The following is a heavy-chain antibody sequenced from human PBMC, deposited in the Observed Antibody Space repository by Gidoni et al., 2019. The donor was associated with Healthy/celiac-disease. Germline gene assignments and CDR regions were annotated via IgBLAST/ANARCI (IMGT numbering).Heavy chain of an antibody. D-gene: IGHD6-19*01. CDR3: AKSRPKYSSGWSFDY. CDR2: ISYDGSNK. Sequence: QGQLVESGGGVVQPGRSLRLSCAASGFTFSSYAMHWVRQAPGKGLEWVAVISYDGSNKYYADSVKGRFTISRDNSKNTLYLQMNSLRAEDTAVYYCAKSRPKYSSGWSFDYWGQGTLVTVSS. CDR1: GFTFSSYA. J-gene: IGHJ4*02. V-gene: IGHV3-30*04.